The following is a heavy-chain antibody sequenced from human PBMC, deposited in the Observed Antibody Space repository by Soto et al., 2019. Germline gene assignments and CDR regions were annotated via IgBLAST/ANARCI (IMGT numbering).Heavy chain of an antibody. CDR2: INPKSGGP. CDR1: GYTFTDYY. J-gene: IGHJ4*02. D-gene: IGHD2-15*01. Sequence: ASVKVSCKASGYTFTDYYMHCVRRAPGQGLEWVGGINPKSGGPKYVPKFQGRVTVTRDTSTSTAYMELNRLTSDDTAVYYCASEDCRNTNCLKGFDYWGQGTLVTVSS. CDR3: ASEDCRNTNCLKGFDY. V-gene: IGHV1-2*02.